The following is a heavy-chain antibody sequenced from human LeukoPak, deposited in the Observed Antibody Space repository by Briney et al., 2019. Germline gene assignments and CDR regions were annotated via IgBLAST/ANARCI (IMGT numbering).Heavy chain of an antibody. CDR3: AKDSITGTYFSLDY. J-gene: IGHJ4*02. V-gene: IGHV3-23*01. D-gene: IGHD1-7*01. Sequence: PGGSLRLSCAASGFTFSNYAMSWVRQAPGKGLEWVSVISASGGTTYYADSVKGRFTISRDNSKNTLYLQMSSLRAEDTAVYYCAKDSITGTYFSLDYWGQGTLVTVSS. CDR1: GFTFSNYA. CDR2: ISASGGTT.